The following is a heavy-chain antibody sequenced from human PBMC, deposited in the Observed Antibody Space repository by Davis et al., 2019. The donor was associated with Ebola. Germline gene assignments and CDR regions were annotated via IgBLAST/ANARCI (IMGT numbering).Heavy chain of an antibody. D-gene: IGHD2-21*02. J-gene: IGHJ4*02. CDR1: GYTFTSYD. CDR3: ARDSSSSVVVTAIFDY. CDR2: ISAYNGNT. Sequence: ASVKVSCKASGYTFTSYDISWVRQAPGQGLEWMGWISAYNGNTNYAQKLQGRVTMTTDTSTSTAYMELRSLRSDDTAVYYCARDSSSSVVVTAIFDYWGQGTLVTVSS. V-gene: IGHV1-18*01.